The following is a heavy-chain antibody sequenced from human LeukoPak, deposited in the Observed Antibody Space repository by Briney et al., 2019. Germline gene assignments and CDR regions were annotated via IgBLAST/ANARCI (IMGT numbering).Heavy chain of an antibody. D-gene: IGHD3-22*01. Sequence: PGGSLRLSCAASGFIFSDYHMSWIRQAPGKGLEWVSYISSSSSYTNYADSVKGRFTISRDNAKNSLYLQMNSLRAEDTALYYCVRDISGYYFDYWGQGTLVTVSS. CDR2: ISSSSSYT. V-gene: IGHV3-11*05. CDR3: VRDISGYYFDY. CDR1: GFIFSDYH. J-gene: IGHJ4*02.